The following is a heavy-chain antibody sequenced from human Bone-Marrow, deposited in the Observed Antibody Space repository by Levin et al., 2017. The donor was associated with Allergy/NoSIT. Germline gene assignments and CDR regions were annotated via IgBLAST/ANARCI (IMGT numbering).Heavy chain of an antibody. CDR2: IVVANGDT. CDR1: GSTFTNSA. V-gene: IGHV1-58*02. CDR3: AASFRL. Sequence: SVKVSCKASGSTFTNSAMQWVRQARGQRTEWMGYIVVANGDTNYAQKFQGRVTFTRDMATETVYMDLRNVRSDDTAVYYCAASFRLWGQGTLLTVSS. J-gene: IGHJ4*02. D-gene: IGHD3-16*02.